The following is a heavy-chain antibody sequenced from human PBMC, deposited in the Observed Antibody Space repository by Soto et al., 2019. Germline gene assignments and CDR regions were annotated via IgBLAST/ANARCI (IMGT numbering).Heavy chain of an antibody. CDR2: INTNGVNT. V-gene: IGHV3-64*01. D-gene: IGHD6-19*01. J-gene: IGHJ4*02. CDR3: ARVRVEESSGWATYFDY. Sequence: EVQLVESGGGLVQPGGSLRLYCAASGFTFSGNSMFWVRQAPGKGLEYVSGINTNGVNTFYEKCVKGRFTISRDNSKNTMYLQMGSLRAEEMAVYYCARVRVEESSGWATYFDYWGQGTLVTVSS. CDR1: GFTFSGNS.